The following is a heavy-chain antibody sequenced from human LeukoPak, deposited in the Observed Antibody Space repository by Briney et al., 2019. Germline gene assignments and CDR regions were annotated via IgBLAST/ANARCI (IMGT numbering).Heavy chain of an antibody. CDR2: MNPNSGNT. CDR3: ARAARKVVPAAEILYYFDY. V-gene: IGHV1-8*03. CDR1: GYTFTSYD. J-gene: IGHJ4*02. D-gene: IGHD2-2*01. Sequence: ASVKVSCTASGYTFTSYDINWVRQATGQGLEWMGWMNPNSGNTGYAQKFQGRVTITRNTSISTAYMELSSLRSEDTAVYYCARAARKVVPAAEILYYFDYWGQGTLVTVSS.